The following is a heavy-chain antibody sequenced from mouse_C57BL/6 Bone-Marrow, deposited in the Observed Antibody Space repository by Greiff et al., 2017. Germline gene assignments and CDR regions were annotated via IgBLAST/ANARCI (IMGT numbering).Heavy chain of an antibody. CDR2: IDPSDSYT. V-gene: IGHV1-50*01. J-gene: IGHJ4*01. CDR3: ARYYDYDLYAMDY. D-gene: IGHD2-4*01. CDR1: GYTFTSYW. Sequence: QVQLQQPGAELVKPGASVKLSCKASGYTFTSYWMQWVKQRPGQGLEWIGEIDPSDSYTNYNQKFKGKATLTVDTSSSTANMQLSSLTSEDSAVYYCARYYDYDLYAMDYWGQGTSVTVSS.